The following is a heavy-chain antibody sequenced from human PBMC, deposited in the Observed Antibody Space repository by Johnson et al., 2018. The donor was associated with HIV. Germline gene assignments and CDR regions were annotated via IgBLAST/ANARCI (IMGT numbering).Heavy chain of an antibody. CDR2: INWNGGTI. CDR3: ARKENWPSPGAFDI. D-gene: IGHD1-1*01. J-gene: IGHJ3*02. Sequence: EVQLVESGGGLARPGTSLRISCAASGFTFDDYAMHWVRQAPGTGLEWVSGINWNGGTIGYTDSVKGRFTISRDNAKNSVYLQMNSLRAEDTALYYCARKENWPSPGAFDIWGQGTMVTVSS. CDR1: GFTFDDYA. V-gene: IGHV3-20*04.